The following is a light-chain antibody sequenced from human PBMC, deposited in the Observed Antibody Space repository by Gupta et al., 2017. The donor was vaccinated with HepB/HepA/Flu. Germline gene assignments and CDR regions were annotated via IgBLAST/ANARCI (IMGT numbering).Light chain of an antibody. CDR2: EVT. J-gene: IGLJ2*01. V-gene: IGLV2-23*02. CDR3: CSYAGSGILL. Sequence: QSALTQPASVSGSPGQSITISCPGTSSDVGNYDLVSWYQQHPGKAPQLIIYEVTKRPSGFSTRFSGSKSGNTASLTISGLQAEDDTDYYCCSYAGSGILLFGGGTKLTVL. CDR1: SSDVGNYDL.